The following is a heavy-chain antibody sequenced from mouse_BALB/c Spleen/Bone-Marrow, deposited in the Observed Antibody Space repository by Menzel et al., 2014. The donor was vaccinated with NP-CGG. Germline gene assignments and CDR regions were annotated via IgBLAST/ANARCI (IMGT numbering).Heavy chain of an antibody. J-gene: IGHJ2*01. D-gene: IGHD1-1*01. V-gene: IGHV5-17*02. Sequence: EVKLVESGGGLVQPGGSRKLSCAASGFTFSSFAMHWVRQAPEKGLEWVAYISSGSSTIYYADTVMGRFTISIDNPKNTLFLQMTSLRSEDTAMYYCARSGSSSGYFDYWGQGTTLTVSS. CDR3: ARSGSSSGYFDY. CDR1: GFTFSSFA. CDR2: ISSGSSTI.